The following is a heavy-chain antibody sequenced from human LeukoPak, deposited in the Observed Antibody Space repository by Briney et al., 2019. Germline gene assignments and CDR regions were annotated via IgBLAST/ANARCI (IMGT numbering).Heavy chain of an antibody. CDR1: GGSISSYY. CDR3: ARARGTGGYYYYYGMDV. Sequence: SETLSLTCTVSGGSISSYYWSWIRQPPGKGLEWIGYIYYSGNTNYNPSLKSRVTISVDTSKNQFSLKLSSVTAADTAVYYCARARGTGGYYYYYGMDVWGQGTTVTVSS. V-gene: IGHV4-59*01. CDR2: IYYSGNT. J-gene: IGHJ6*02. D-gene: IGHD1-1*01.